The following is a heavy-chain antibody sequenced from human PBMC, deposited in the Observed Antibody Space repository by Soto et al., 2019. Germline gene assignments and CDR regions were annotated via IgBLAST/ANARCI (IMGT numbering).Heavy chain of an antibody. CDR3: ARERKFDFWRKGLDV. D-gene: IGHD3-3*01. Sequence: ASVKGSCTASGYTFTGYDINWVRQAPGQGLEWLGWMDPNSGSTGYAQNFQGRVTMTRNISINTAHMELSSLRSEDTAVYYCARERKFDFWRKGLDVWGQGTTVTVSS. CDR1: GYTFTGYD. J-gene: IGHJ6*02. CDR2: MDPNSGST. V-gene: IGHV1-8*01.